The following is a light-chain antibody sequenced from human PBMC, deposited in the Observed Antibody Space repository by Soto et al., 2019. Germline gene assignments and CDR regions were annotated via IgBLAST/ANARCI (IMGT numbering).Light chain of an antibody. CDR3: QHYGSSRWT. V-gene: IGKV3-20*01. Sequence: EIVLTQSPGTLSLSPGERATLSCRASQSVSNTYLAWYQQKPGQAPRLLIYGASSRATGIPDRFSGSGSGTDFTLTISRLEPEDFAVYYCQHYGSSRWTFGQGTRVDI. CDR1: QSVSNTY. CDR2: GAS. J-gene: IGKJ1*01.